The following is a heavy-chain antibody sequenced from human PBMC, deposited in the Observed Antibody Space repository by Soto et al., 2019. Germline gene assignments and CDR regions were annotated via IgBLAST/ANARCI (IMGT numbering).Heavy chain of an antibody. CDR2: IGTAGDT. Sequence: GGSLRLSCAASGFTFSSYDMHWVRQATGKGLEWVSAIGTAGDTYYPGSVKGRFTISRENAKNSLYLQMNSLRAGDTAVYYCARGLRFLEWLDYGMDVWVQGTTVTVSS. V-gene: IGHV3-13*01. D-gene: IGHD3-3*01. J-gene: IGHJ6*02. CDR3: ARGLRFLEWLDYGMDV. CDR1: GFTFSSYD.